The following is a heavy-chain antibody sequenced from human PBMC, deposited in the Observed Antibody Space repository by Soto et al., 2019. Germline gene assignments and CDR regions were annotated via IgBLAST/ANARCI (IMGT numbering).Heavy chain of an antibody. CDR3: AKDISEYSSALAPYFDY. Sequence: GGSLRLSCAASGFTLDDYAMHWVRQAPGKGLEWVSGISWNSGSIGYADSVKGRFTISRDNAKNSLYLQMNSLRAEDTALYYCAKDISEYSSALAPYFDYWGQGTLVTVSS. CDR2: ISWNSGSI. CDR1: GFTLDDYA. V-gene: IGHV3-9*01. D-gene: IGHD6-6*01. J-gene: IGHJ4*02.